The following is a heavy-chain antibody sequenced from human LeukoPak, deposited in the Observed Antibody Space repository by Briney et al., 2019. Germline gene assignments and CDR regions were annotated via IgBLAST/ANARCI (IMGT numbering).Heavy chain of an antibody. CDR1: GYTFTGYY. J-gene: IGHJ4*02. V-gene: IGHV1-2*02. D-gene: IGHD3-16*01. CDR2: VNPNSGGT. CDR3: ASLNWGYYFDY. Sequence: ASVKVSCKTSGYTFTGYYMHWVRQAPGQGLEWMGWVNPNSGGTNFAQKFQGRVTMTRDTSITTAYMELSRLKSDDTAVYYCASLNWGYYFDYWGQGTLVTVSS.